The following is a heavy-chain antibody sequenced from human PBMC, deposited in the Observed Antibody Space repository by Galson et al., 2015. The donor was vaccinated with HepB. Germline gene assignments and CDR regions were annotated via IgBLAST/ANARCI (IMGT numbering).Heavy chain of an antibody. Sequence: SLRLSCAASGFAFDSHAMSWVRQAPGRGLEWISGITGKGDSTFYADSVKGRFTVSRDNSNNKLYLQMNSLRAEGAGLYFCAKGYGLFDSWGQGILVTVSS. V-gene: IGHV3-23*01. CDR2: ITGKGDST. CDR1: GFAFDSHA. D-gene: IGHD3-16*01. CDR3: AKGYGLFDS. J-gene: IGHJ5*01.